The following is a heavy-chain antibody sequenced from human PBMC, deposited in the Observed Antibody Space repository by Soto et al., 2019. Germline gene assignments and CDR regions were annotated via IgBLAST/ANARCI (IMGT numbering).Heavy chain of an antibody. V-gene: IGHV1-46*01. CDR1: GYTFTSFY. CDR3: ARDSTLAY. J-gene: IGHJ4*02. Sequence: ASVKVSCKASGYTFTSFYMHWVRQAPGQGLEWMGIINPSGGGTAYTQKFQGRVTMTRDTSTSTVYMELSSLRSEDTVVYYCARDSTLAYWGQGTLVTVSS. CDR2: INPSGGGT.